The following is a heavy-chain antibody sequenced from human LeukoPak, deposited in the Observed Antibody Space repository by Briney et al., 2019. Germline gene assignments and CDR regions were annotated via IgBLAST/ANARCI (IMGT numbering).Heavy chain of an antibody. CDR1: GFTFSDYY. V-gene: IGHV3-11*01. J-gene: IGHJ4*02. CDR2: IPSRGNNI. Sequence: PGGSLRLSCAASGFTFSDYYMSWIRQAPGKGLEWVSYIPSRGNNIYYADSVKGRFTISRDNAKNSLYLQMNSLRAEDTAMYYCARVRGSYSFDYCGRGTLVTVSS. CDR3: ARVRGSYSFDY. D-gene: IGHD1-26*01.